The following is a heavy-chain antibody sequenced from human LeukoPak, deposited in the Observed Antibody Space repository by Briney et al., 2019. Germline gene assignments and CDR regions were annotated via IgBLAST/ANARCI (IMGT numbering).Heavy chain of an antibody. Sequence: GGSLRLSCAASGFSFSSYAMNWVRQAPGKGLEWVSAISGSGGSTYYADSVKGRFTISRDNSKNTLYLQMNSLRAEDTALYYCARGRGELPTFDYWGQGTLVTVSS. D-gene: IGHD1-26*01. CDR2: ISGSGGST. CDR3: ARGRGELPTFDY. J-gene: IGHJ4*02. CDR1: GFSFSSYA. V-gene: IGHV3-23*01.